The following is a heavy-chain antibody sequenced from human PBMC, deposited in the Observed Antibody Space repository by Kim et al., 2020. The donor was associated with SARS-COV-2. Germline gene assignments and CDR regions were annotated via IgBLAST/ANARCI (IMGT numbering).Heavy chain of an antibody. CDR3: AKGRTNDY. CDR2: ISYSGDST. Sequence: GGSLRLSCAASGFTFSTYAMSWVRQTPGKGLEWVSAISYSGDSTYYADSVKGRFTISRDNSKNTLYLKLNSLTAEDTAVYHCAKGRTNDYWGQGTLVTISS. V-gene: IGHV3-23*01. J-gene: IGHJ4*02. CDR1: GFTFSTYA.